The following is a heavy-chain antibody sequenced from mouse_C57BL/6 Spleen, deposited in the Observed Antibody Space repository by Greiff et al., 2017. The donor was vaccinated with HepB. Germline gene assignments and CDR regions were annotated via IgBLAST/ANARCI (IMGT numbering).Heavy chain of an antibody. Sequence: VQLQQSGAALVRPGTSVKVSCKASGYAFTNYLIEWVKQRPGQGLEWIGVINPGSGGTNYNEKCKGKATLTADKSSSTAYMQLSSLTSEDSAVYFCARGGSFTTVFDYWGQGTTLTVSS. CDR1: GYAFTNYL. J-gene: IGHJ2*01. CDR3: ARGGSFTTVFDY. CDR2: INPGSGGT. D-gene: IGHD1-1*01. V-gene: IGHV1-54*01.